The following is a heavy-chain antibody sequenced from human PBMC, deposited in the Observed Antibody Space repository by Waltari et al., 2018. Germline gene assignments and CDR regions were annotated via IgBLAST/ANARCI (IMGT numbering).Heavy chain of an antibody. Sequence: QGQRVQSGAEVKQTGSSVRVSCKAAGGTFRSYAISWVRQAPGQGLEWMGGIIPIFGTANYAQKFQGRVTITADESTSTAYMELSSLRSEDTAVYYCARDGGPDSSGYYGYWGQGTLVTVSS. V-gene: IGHV1-69*01. CDR3: ARDGGPDSSGYYGY. J-gene: IGHJ4*02. CDR2: IIPIFGTA. CDR1: GGTFRSYA. D-gene: IGHD3-22*01.